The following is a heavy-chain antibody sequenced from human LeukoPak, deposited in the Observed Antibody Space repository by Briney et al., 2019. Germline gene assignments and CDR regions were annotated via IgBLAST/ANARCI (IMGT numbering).Heavy chain of an antibody. CDR3: AKEVTYGGAAFDV. J-gene: IGHJ3*01. V-gene: IGHV3-53*01. Sequence: GGSLRLSCAASGFTVSSNYMSWVRQAPGKGLEWVSVIYSGGSTYYADSVKGRFTISRDNSKNTLYLQMNSLRVEDTAVYYCAKEVTYGGAAFDVWGQGTTVTVSS. D-gene: IGHD3-10*01. CDR1: GFTVSSNY. CDR2: IYSGGST.